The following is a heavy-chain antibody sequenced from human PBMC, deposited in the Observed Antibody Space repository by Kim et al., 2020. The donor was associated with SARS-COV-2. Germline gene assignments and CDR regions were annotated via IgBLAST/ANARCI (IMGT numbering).Heavy chain of an antibody. Sequence: ASVKVSCKASGYTFTSYGISWVRQAPGQGLEWMGWISAYNGNTNYAQKLQGRVTMTTDTSTSTAYMELRSLRSDDTAVYYCAREEVVVVAATFFDYWGQGTLVTVSS. CDR3: AREEVVVVAATFFDY. J-gene: IGHJ4*02. V-gene: IGHV1-18*04. D-gene: IGHD2-15*01. CDR1: GYTFTSYG. CDR2: ISAYNGNT.